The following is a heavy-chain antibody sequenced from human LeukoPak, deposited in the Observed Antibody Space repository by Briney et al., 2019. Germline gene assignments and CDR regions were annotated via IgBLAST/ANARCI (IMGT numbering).Heavy chain of an antibody. J-gene: IGHJ4*02. CDR1: GFTFSSHG. Sequence: GGSLRLSCAASGFTFSSHGMIWVRQAPGKGLEWVGRIRSKIDGGATDYAAPVKGRFTISRDDSKNTLYLQINSLKIEDTAMYYCYTSITDYWGQGTLVTVSS. CDR3: YTSITDY. CDR2: IRSKIDGGAT. V-gene: IGHV3-15*01. D-gene: IGHD2-21*01.